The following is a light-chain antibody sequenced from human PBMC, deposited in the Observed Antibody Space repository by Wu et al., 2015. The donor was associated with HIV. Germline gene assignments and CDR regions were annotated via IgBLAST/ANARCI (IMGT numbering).Light chain of an antibody. J-gene: IGKJ5*01. V-gene: IGKV3-20*01. CDR3: HQYGSA. CDR1: QSVNTNY. Sequence: EIVLTQSPGTLSLSPGERATLSCRASQSVNTNYLTWYQHKPGQAPRLLFYGASNRATGIPDRFSGSGSGTDSTLTINRLEPEDFAVYYCHQYGSAFGQGTRLEIK. CDR2: GAS.